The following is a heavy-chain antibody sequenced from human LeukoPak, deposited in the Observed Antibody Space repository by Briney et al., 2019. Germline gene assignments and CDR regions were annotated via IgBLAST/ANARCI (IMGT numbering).Heavy chain of an antibody. CDR1: GFTFSSYE. CDR3: ARGVRQWLLTYYFDY. J-gene: IGHJ4*02. V-gene: IGHV3-48*03. D-gene: IGHD6-19*01. CDR2: ISSSGSTI. Sequence: GGSLTLSCAASGFTFSSYEMNWVRQAPGKGLEWVSYISSSGSTIYYADSVKGRFTISRDNAKNSLYLQMNSLRAEDTAVYYCARGVRQWLLTYYFDYWGQGTLVTVSS.